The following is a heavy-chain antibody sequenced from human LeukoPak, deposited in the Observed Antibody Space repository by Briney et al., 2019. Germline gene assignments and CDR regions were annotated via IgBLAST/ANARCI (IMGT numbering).Heavy chain of an antibody. D-gene: IGHD6-19*01. CDR3: ARDFLTGYSSGWFPVPGY. CDR2: ISAYNGNT. V-gene: IGHV1-18*01. CDR1: GYTFTSYG. J-gene: IGHJ4*02. Sequence: ASVKVSCKASGYTFTSYGISWVRQAPGQGLEWMGWISAYNGNTNYAQKLQGRVTMTTDTSTSTAYMELRSLGSDDTAVYYCARDFLTGYSSGWFPVPGYWGQGTLVTVSS.